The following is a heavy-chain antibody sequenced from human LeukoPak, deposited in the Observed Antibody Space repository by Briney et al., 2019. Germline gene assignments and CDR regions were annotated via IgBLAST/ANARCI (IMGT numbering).Heavy chain of an antibody. CDR1: GDSISSDY. CDR2: IYYSGST. V-gene: IGHV4-59*01. Sequence: SETLSLTCNVSGDSISSDYWSWIRQPPGKGLEWIGHIYYSGSTNYNPSLKSRVTITVDASKNHCSLKVSSVTAADTAVYYCARVRYSYGYEDWGQGTLVTVSS. D-gene: IGHD5-18*01. J-gene: IGHJ4*02. CDR3: ARVRYSYGYED.